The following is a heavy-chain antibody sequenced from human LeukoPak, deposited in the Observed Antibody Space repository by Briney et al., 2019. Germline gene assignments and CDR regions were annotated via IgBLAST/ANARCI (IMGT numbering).Heavy chain of an antibody. CDR1: GGSIITYY. D-gene: IGHD6-13*01. Sequence: SETLSLTCTVSGGSIITYYWSWLRQPAGKGLEWIGRIYSSGRTNYHPSLESRVTMSVDTSKNQFSLNLTSVTAADTAVYYCARDRGNYFDYWGQGTLVTVSS. V-gene: IGHV4-4*07. CDR2: IYSSGRT. CDR3: ARDRGNYFDY. J-gene: IGHJ4*02.